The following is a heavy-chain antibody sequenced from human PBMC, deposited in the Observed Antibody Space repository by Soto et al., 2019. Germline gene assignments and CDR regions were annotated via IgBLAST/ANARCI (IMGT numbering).Heavy chain of an antibody. Sequence: SVKVSCKASGGTFSSYTISWVRQAPGQGLEWMGRIIPILGIANYAQKFQGRVTITADKSTSTAYMELSSLRSEDTAVYYCARADCSSTSCYDYYYYGMDVWGQGTTVTVSS. CDR3: ARADCSSTSCYDYYYYGMDV. D-gene: IGHD2-2*01. V-gene: IGHV1-69*02. CDR1: GGTFSSYT. CDR2: IIPILGIA. J-gene: IGHJ6*02.